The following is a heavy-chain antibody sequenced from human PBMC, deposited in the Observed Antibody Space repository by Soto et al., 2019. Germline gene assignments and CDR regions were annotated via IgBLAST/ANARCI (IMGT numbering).Heavy chain of an antibody. D-gene: IGHD3-22*01. V-gene: IGHV4-59*08. CDR1: GGSVNNYY. Sequence: QVQLQESGPGLLKPSETLLLTCSVSGGSVNNYYWSWIRQPPGKGLEFIGYIYYAGTTTYNPSLKSRVTISVDMSKNQFSLKLSSVTAADTAVYYCARLGGYYQALDSWGQGTLVTVSP. CDR3: ARLGGYYQALDS. J-gene: IGHJ4*02. CDR2: IYYAGTT.